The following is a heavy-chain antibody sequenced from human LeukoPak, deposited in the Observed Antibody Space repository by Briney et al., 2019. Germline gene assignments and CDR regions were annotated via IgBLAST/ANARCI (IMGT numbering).Heavy chain of an antibody. CDR3: TRGYTDFDY. V-gene: IGHV3-49*04. Sequence: GESLRLSCTASGFTFGDYAMSWVRQAPGKGLEWVGFIRSKAYGGTTEYAASVKGRFTISRDDSKSIAYLQMNSLKTEDTAVYYCTRGYTDFDYWGQGTLVTVSP. J-gene: IGHJ4*02. CDR1: GFTFGDYA. D-gene: IGHD3-16*02. CDR2: IRSKAYGGTT.